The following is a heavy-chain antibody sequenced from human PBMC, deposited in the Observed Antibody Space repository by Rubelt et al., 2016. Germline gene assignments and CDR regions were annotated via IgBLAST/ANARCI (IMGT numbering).Heavy chain of an antibody. CDR3: ARSTADIDY. CDR2: TYYRSKWYR. J-gene: IGHJ4*02. Sequence: QVQLWQSGPGLVKPSETLSLTCGISGDSVSSKSAAWNWIRKSPSGGLEWLGRTYYRSKWYREYALSVKSRIIINPDTSKNQFSLQVNFVIPEDTAVYYCARSTADIDYWGQGVLVTVSS. V-gene: IGHV6-1*01. D-gene: IGHD1-26*01. CDR1: GDSVSSKSAA.